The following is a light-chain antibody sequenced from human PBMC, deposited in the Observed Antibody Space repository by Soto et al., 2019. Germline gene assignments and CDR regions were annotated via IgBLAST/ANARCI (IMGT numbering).Light chain of an antibody. J-gene: IGKJ5*01. Sequence: ILLTQSPAPLSLSPGERATLACRAIQSVGSSLAWYQQKPAQAPRLLIYDTAIRATGIPARFSGSGSGTDFTLTISSREPEDFAVYYCQQRKSSPPTFTFGQGTRLEIK. CDR3: QQRKSSPPTFT. CDR2: DTA. V-gene: IGKV3-11*01. CDR1: QSVGSS.